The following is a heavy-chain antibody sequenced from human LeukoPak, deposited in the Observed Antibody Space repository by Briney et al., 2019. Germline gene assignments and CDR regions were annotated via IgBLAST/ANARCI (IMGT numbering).Heavy chain of an antibody. CDR2: IYYSGST. Sequence: SETLSLTCTVSGGSISSYYWSWIRQPPGKGLEWIGYIYYSGSTNYNPSLKSRVTISVDTSKNQFSLKLSSVTAVDTAVYYCARGGPMVRGGGYYYGMDVWGQGTTVTVSS. CDR3: ARGGPMVRGGGYYYGMDV. CDR1: GGSISSYY. V-gene: IGHV4-59*01. D-gene: IGHD3-10*01. J-gene: IGHJ6*02.